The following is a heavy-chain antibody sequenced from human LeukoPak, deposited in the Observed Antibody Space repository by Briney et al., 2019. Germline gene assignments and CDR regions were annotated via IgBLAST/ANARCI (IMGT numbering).Heavy chain of an antibody. D-gene: IGHD6-13*01. J-gene: IGHJ4*02. CDR2: ISYDGSDK. CDR1: GFTFSSYG. CDR3: ANDRGYSSSWSIDY. V-gene: IGHV3-30*18. Sequence: GGSLRLSCAASGFTFSSYGMHWVRQAPGKGLEWVAVISYDGSDKYYADSVKGRFTISRDNSKNTLYLQMNSLRAEDTAVYYCANDRGYSSSWSIDYWGQGTLVTVSS.